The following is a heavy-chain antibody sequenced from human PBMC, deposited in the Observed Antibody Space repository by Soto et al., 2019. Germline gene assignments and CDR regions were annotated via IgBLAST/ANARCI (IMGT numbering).Heavy chain of an antibody. J-gene: IGHJ6*02. CDR3: AKDGKVLAYCVGDCPPSYGMDV. Sequence: WIGKAKRKGLEWVSAISGSGGSTYYADSVKGRFTISRDNSKNTLYLQMNSLRAEDTAVYYCAKDGKVLAYCVGDCPPSYGMDVWGQGTTVTVSS. V-gene: IGHV3-23*01. D-gene: IGHD2-21*02. CDR2: ISGSGGST.